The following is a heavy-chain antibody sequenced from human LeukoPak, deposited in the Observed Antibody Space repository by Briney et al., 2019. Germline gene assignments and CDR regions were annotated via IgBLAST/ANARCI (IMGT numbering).Heavy chain of an antibody. CDR2: IYYSGST. J-gene: IGHJ5*02. CDR3: ARHGGEIKYGSDSWFDP. D-gene: IGHD3-10*01. V-gene: IGHV4-59*08. Sequence: SETLSLTCTVSGGSISSYYWSWIRQPPGRGLEWIGYIYYSGSTNYNPSLKSRVTISVDTSKNQFSLKLSSVTAADTAVYYCARHGGEIKYGSDSWFDPWGQGTLVTVSS. CDR1: GGSISSYY.